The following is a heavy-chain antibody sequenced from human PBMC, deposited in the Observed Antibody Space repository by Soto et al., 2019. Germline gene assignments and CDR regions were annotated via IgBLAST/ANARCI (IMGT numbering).Heavy chain of an antibody. CDR2: INPNIGGT. D-gene: IGHD5-18*01. J-gene: IGHJ6*02. CDR1: GYTFTGYY. Sequence: GASVKVSCKASGYTFTGYYMHWVRQAPGQGLEWMGWINPNIGGTNYAQKFQGRATMTRETSTRTAYMELSRLRSDDTAVYYCGRRRTAMVDYYYYGMDVGGQGTPVTVSS. CDR3: GRRRTAMVDYYYYGMDV. V-gene: IGHV1-2*02.